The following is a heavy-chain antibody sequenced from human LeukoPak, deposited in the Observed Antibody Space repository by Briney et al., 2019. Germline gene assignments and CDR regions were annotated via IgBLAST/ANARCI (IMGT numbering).Heavy chain of an antibody. CDR1: GGTFSRYA. CDR3: ARGGIVATIFAFDI. J-gene: IGHJ3*02. CDR2: IIPTFGTA. D-gene: IGHD5-12*01. V-gene: IGHV1-69*01. Sequence: VTVSCKASGGTFSRYAMSGVGQAPGKGVEGMGGIIPTFGTANYARKFQGRVTITADQSTSTAYMELSSLRSEDTAVYYCARGGIVATIFAFDICGQGTMVTVSS.